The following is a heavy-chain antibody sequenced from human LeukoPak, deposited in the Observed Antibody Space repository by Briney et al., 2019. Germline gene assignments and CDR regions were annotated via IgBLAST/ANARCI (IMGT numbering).Heavy chain of an antibody. J-gene: IGHJ4*02. V-gene: IGHV3-23*01. CDR3: AKLTTVTTLSALDY. Sequence: GGSLRLSCAASGFTFSSYAMSWVRQAPGKGLEWVSAISGSGGSTYYADSVKGRFTISRDNSKNTLYLQMNSLRAEDTAVYYCAKLTTVTTLSALDYWGQGTLATVSS. CDR2: ISGSGGST. CDR1: GFTFSSYA. D-gene: IGHD4-17*01.